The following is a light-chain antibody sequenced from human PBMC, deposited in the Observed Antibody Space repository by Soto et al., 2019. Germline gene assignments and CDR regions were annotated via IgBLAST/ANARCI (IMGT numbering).Light chain of an antibody. J-gene: IGKJ1*01. Sequence: IVLTESPGTLSLSPGERATLSCRASQSVSNNYLAWYQQKPGQAPRLLIYGASNRATGIPDRFSGSGSGTDFTLIISSLQSEDFAVYYCQQYNSWPRTFGQGTKVDIK. CDR2: GAS. CDR1: QSVSNNY. CDR3: QQYNSWPRT. V-gene: IGKV3-20*01.